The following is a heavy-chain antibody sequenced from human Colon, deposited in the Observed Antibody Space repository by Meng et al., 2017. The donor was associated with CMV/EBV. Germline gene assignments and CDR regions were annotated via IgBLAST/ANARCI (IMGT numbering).Heavy chain of an antibody. J-gene: IGHJ5*02. CDR2: ILHGGST. Sequence: SETLSLTFNVPGYSITRGYSWGWVRQSPGGGLGWLGSILHGGSTYYNSSLKSRVIISVDTSKNQFSLNLKSVTAADTAVYFCARGMVRGVTPLLDWFEPWGQGTLVTVSS. CDR3: ARGMVRGVTPLLDWFEP. CDR1: GYSITRGYS. V-gene: IGHV4-38-2*02. D-gene: IGHD3-10*01.